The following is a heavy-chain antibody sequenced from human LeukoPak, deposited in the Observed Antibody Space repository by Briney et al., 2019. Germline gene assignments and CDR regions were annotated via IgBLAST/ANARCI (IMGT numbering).Heavy chain of an antibody. CDR1: GFTFSNYW. Sequence: GGSLRLSCVASGFTFSNYWMSWVRQAPGKGLEWVANVKPDESEKYYGDSVKGRFTISRDNAKNSLYLQMHSLRVDDTAVYYCVTHEVTVITRSTFDYWGQGTLLTVSS. V-gene: IGHV3-7*01. J-gene: IGHJ4*02. CDR3: VTHEVTVITRSTFDY. D-gene: IGHD4-23*01. CDR2: VKPDESEK.